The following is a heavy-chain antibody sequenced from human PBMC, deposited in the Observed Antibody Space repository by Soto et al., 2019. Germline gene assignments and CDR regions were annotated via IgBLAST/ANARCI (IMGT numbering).Heavy chain of an antibody. Sequence: GASVKISCKASGGTFSSYGISWVRQASGQGLEWMGGIIPIFGTANYAQKFQGRVTITADESTSTAYMELSSLRSEDTAVYYCARAGVAVAGTGDYYYYGMDVWGQGTTVTVSS. V-gene: IGHV1-69*13. CDR2: IIPIFGTA. D-gene: IGHD6-19*01. CDR1: GGTFSSYG. CDR3: ARAGVAVAGTGDYYYYGMDV. J-gene: IGHJ6*02.